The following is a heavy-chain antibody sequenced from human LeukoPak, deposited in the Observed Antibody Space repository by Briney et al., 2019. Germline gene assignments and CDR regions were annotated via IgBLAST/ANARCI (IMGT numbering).Heavy chain of an antibody. D-gene: IGHD3-22*01. CDR2: ISSSGSTI. CDR3: ARDDDNYYDSTLLDY. Sequence: GGSLRLSCAASGFTFSSYEMNWDRQAPGKGLEWVSYISSSGSTIYYADSVKGRFTISRDNAKNSLYLQMNSLRAEDTAVYYCARDDDNYYDSTLLDYWGQGTLVTVSS. CDR1: GFTFSSYE. V-gene: IGHV3-48*03. J-gene: IGHJ4*02.